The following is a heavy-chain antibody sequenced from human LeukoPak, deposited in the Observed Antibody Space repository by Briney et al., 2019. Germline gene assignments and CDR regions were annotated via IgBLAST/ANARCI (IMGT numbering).Heavy chain of an antibody. J-gene: IGHJ5*02. D-gene: IGHD6-19*01. V-gene: IGHV4-39*01. Sequence: PSETLSLTCNVSDDSLRTDNFYWAWIRQSPGRRLEWIGSIYYNGETHYNPSFRNRLTVSIDTSKKYFSLNLGSVTAKDSAMYYCARHNRAGWPKNSFDPWGQGTRVTVSS. CDR3: ARHNRAGWPKNSFDP. CDR2: IYYNGET. CDR1: DDSLRTDNFY.